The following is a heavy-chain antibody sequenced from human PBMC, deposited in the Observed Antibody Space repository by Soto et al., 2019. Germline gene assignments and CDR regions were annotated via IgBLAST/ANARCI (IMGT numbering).Heavy chain of an antibody. CDR3: ARDDVLWYGGRCYGVPLDV. Sequence: EVHLVESGGGLVQPGGSLRLSCAASGFTVSSQYMSCVRQAPGKGLELVSLIQSGGPTYYADSVKGRFTISRDTSENKLHLQIDSLGAEYTPVYYCARDDVLWYGGRCYGVPLDVWGRGTTGTVST. CDR2: IQSGGPT. CDR1: GFTVSSQY. D-gene: IGHD2-15*01. V-gene: IGHV3-66*01. J-gene: IGHJ6*04.